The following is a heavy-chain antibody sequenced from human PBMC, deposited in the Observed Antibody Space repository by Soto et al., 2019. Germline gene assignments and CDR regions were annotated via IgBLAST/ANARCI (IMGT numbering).Heavy chain of an antibody. CDR2: TYYRSKWYN. J-gene: IGHJ6*02. CDR3: ARDDITYYYGSGSSTYYYYYGMDV. D-gene: IGHD3-10*01. Sequence: SQTLSLTCAISGDGVSSNSAAWNWIRQSPSRGLEWLGRTYYRSKWYNDYAVSVKSRITINPDTSKNQFSLQLNSVTPEDTAVYYCARDDITYYYGSGSSTYYYYYGMDVWGQGTTVTVSS. V-gene: IGHV6-1*01. CDR1: GDGVSSNSAA.